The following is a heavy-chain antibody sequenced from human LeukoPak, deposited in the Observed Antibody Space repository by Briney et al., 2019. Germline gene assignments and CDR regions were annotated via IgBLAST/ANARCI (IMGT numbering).Heavy chain of an antibody. CDR1: GFTFSDYY. J-gene: IGHJ5*02. CDR2: ISSSSNNI. V-gene: IGHV3-11*01. Sequence: GGSLRLSCAASGFTFSDYYMTWIRQAPGRGLEWVSYISSSSNNIHYANSVRGRFTISRDNAKNSVYLQMNSLRAEDTAIYYCARAAGWFDPWGQGTLVTVSS. CDR3: ARAAGWFDP.